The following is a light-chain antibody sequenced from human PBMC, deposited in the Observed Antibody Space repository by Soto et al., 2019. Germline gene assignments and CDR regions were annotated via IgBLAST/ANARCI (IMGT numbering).Light chain of an antibody. V-gene: IGKV3-20*01. CDR3: QQYGGSPRT. CDR2: GAS. Sequence: EIVLTQSPGTLSLSPGERATLSCRASRSVSSSSLAWYQQKRGQAPRLLIHGASNRATGIPDRFSGSGSGTDFTLTISRLEPEDFAVYYCQQYGGSPRTFGQGTKVEVK. CDR1: RSVSSSS. J-gene: IGKJ1*01.